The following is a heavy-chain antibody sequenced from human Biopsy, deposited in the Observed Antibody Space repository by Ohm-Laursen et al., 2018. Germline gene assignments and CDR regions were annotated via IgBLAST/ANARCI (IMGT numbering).Heavy chain of an antibody. CDR1: GFAFNLYE. V-gene: IGHV3-48*03. CDR2: IYGGGSPV. Sequence: SLRLSCSASGFAFNLYEMNWVRQAPGKGMEWISYIYGGGSPVSYADSVKGRFTISRDNAQNSLYLHMNSLRAEDTAVYYCARLNSGTYDASDPWGQGTMVIVPS. D-gene: IGHD1-26*01. CDR3: ARLNSGTYDASDP. J-gene: IGHJ3*01.